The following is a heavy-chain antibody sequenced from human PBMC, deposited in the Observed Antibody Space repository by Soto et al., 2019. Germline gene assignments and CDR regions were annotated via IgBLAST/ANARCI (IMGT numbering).Heavy chain of an antibody. CDR1: GGTFSSYA. CDR3: ARAYYYGSGSYPRFDY. D-gene: IGHD3-10*01. Sequence: QVQLVQSGAEVKKPGSSVKVSCKASGGTFSSYAISWVRQAPGQGLEWMGGIIPIFGTANYAQKFQGRVTITADEATRTAYMELSSLRSEDTAVYYCARAYYYGSGSYPRFDYWGQGTLVTVSS. CDR2: IIPIFGTA. V-gene: IGHV1-69*01. J-gene: IGHJ4*02.